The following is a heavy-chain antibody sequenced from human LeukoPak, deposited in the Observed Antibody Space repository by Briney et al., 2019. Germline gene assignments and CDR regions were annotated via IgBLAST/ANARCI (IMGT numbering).Heavy chain of an antibody. V-gene: IGHV3-48*01. Sequence: PGGSLRLSCAASGFTFSSYSMNWVRQAPGKGLEWVSYISSSSSTIYYADSVKGRFAISRDNAKNSLYLQMNSLRAEDTAVYYCARKGYCSSTSCPHKYYYYGMDVWGQGTTVTVSS. J-gene: IGHJ6*02. CDR1: GFTFSSYS. CDR3: ARKGYCSSTSCPHKYYYYGMDV. CDR2: ISSSSSTI. D-gene: IGHD2-2*01.